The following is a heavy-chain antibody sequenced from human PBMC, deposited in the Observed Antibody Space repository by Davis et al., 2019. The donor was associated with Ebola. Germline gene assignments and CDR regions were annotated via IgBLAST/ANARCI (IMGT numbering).Heavy chain of an antibody. Sequence: GESLKISCAASGFSFSSYAMHWVRQAPGKGLEFVAAITEDAVSTYTSHSVRGRFTITRDNSQNTTDLQMGGLRREDTAVYYCARATDRGWLDYLDSWGRGVLVTVSP. D-gene: IGHD3-10*01. CDR1: GFSFSSYA. V-gene: IGHV3-64*01. J-gene: IGHJ4*02. CDR3: ARATDRGWLDYLDS. CDR2: ITEDAVST.